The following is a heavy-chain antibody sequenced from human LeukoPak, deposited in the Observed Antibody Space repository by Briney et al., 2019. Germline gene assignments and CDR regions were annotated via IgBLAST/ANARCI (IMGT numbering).Heavy chain of an antibody. Sequence: ASVKVSCKASGYTFTSYYMHWVRQAPGQGLEWMGIINPSGGSTSYAQKFQGRVTMTRDTSTSTVYMELRSLRSDDTAVYYCARRRYYYDSSGYFRAPHYYGMDVWGQGTTVTVSS. V-gene: IGHV1-46*01. J-gene: IGHJ6*02. CDR3: ARRRYYYDSSGYFRAPHYYGMDV. CDR1: GYTFTSYY. CDR2: INPSGGST. D-gene: IGHD3-22*01.